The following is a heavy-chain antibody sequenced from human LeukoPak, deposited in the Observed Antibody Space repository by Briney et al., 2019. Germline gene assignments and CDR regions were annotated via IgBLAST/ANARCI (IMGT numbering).Heavy chain of an antibody. CDR2: ISGSGGST. V-gene: IGHV3-23*01. Sequence: GGSLRLSCAASGFTFSSYAMSWVRQAPGKGLEWVSAISGSGGSTYYADSVKGRFTISRDDSKNTLYLQMNSLRAEDTAVYYCAKVPTTYCSSTSCYADYWGRGTLVTVSS. CDR3: AKVPTTYCSSTSCYADY. D-gene: IGHD2-2*01. CDR1: GFTFSSYA. J-gene: IGHJ4*02.